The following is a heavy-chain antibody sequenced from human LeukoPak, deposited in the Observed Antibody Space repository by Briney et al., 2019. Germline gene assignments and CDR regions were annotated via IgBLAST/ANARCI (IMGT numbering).Heavy chain of an antibody. CDR3: ARNPYDSSGYQDY. D-gene: IGHD3-22*01. CDR2: IYASGST. V-gene: IGHV4-61*02. Sequence: SETLSLTYSVSGGSISSSSYYWSWIRQPAGKGLEWIGRIYASGSTNYNPSLKSRVTISLDTSKNQFSLKLNSVSAADTAVYYCARNPYDSSGYQDYWGQGTLVTVSS. CDR1: GGSISSSSYY. J-gene: IGHJ4*02.